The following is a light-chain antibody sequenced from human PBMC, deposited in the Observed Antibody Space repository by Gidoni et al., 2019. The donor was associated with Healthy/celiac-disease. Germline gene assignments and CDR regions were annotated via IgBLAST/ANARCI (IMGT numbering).Light chain of an antibody. CDR3: QQRSNWPSTT. Sequence: EMVLTQSPATLSLSPGERATLSCRASQSVSSYLAWYQQKPGQAPRLLIYDASNRATGIPARFSGSGSGTDFTLTISSLEPEDFAVYYCQQRSNWPSTTFGGXTKVEIK. CDR1: QSVSSY. V-gene: IGKV3-11*01. CDR2: DAS. J-gene: IGKJ4*01.